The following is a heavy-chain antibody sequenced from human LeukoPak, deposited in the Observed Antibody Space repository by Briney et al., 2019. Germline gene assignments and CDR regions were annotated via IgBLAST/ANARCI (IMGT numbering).Heavy chain of an antibody. CDR3: ARSEVNYGGHDAFDI. CDR1: GGSISSSSYY. Sequence: SETLSLTCTVSGGSISSSSYYWGWIRQPPGKGLEWIGSIYYSGSTYYNPSLKSRVTISVDTFKNQFSLKLSSVTAADTAVYYCARSEVNYGGHDAFDIWGQGTMVTVSS. D-gene: IGHD4-23*01. V-gene: IGHV4-39*07. CDR2: IYYSGST. J-gene: IGHJ3*02.